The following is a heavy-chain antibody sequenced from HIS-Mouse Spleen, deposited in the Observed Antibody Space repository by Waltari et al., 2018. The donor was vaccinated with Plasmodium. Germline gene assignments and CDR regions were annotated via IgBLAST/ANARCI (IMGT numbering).Heavy chain of an antibody. V-gene: IGHV4-34*01. CDR1: GGSFSGYY. J-gene: IGHJ4*02. CDR2: IKQSGST. Sequence: QVQLQQWGAGLLKPSETLSLTCAVYGGSFSGYYWSWIRQPPGKGLEWIGEIKQSGSTNYNPPLKSRVTISVDTSKNQFSLKLSSVTAADTAVYYCARGYSSSWYDYWGQGTLVTVSS. CDR3: ARGYSSSWYDY. D-gene: IGHD6-13*01.